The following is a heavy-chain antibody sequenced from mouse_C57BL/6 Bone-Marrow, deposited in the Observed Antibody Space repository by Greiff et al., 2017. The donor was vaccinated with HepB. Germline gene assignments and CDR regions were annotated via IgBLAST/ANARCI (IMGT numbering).Heavy chain of an antibody. J-gene: IGHJ3*01. Sequence: VQLQQSGAELVRPGASVTLSCKASGYTFTDYEMHWVKQTPVHGLEWIGAIDPETGGTAYNQKFKGKAILTADKSSSTAYMELRSLTSEDSAVYYCTRFYDYDLAWFAYWGQGTLVTVSA. CDR3: TRFYDYDLAWFAY. D-gene: IGHD2-4*01. CDR1: GYTFTDYE. V-gene: IGHV1-15*01. CDR2: IDPETGGT.